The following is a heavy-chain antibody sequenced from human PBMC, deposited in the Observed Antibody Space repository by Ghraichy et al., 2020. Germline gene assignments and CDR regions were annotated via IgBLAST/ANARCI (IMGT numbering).Heavy chain of an antibody. CDR3: ASHPYYYGSDYFDY. Sequence: GGSLRLSCAASGFTVSSNYMSWVRQAPGKGLEWVSVIYSGGSTYYADSVKGRFTISRHNSKNTLYLQMNSPRAEDTAVYYCASHPYYYGSDYFDYWGQGTLVTVSS. CDR1: GFTVSSNY. CDR2: IYSGGST. J-gene: IGHJ4*02. D-gene: IGHD3-10*01. V-gene: IGHV3-53*04.